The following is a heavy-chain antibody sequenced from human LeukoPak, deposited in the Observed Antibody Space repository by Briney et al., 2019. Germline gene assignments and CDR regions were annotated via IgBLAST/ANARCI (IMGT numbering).Heavy chain of an antibody. D-gene: IGHD3-9*01. CDR2: INPNSGDT. J-gene: IGHJ4*02. CDR3: ALNWYYDILTGYLED. V-gene: IGHV1-2*06. CDR1: GYTFTGYY. Sequence: ASVKVSCKASGYTFTGYYMHWARQAPGQGLEWMGRINPNSGDTNYAQKFQGRVTMTRDTSISTAYMELSRLRSDDTAVYYCALNWYYDILTGYLEDWGQGTLVTVSS.